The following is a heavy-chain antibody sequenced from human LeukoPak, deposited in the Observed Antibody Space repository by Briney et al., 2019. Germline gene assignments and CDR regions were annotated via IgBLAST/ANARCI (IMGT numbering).Heavy chain of an antibody. Sequence: GGSLRLSCAASGFTLSYYWMHWVRQAPGKGLEWVSYISSSSSTIYYADSVKGRFTISRDNAKNSLYLQMNSLRAEDTAVYYCARGQWYYYYMDVWGKGTTVTVSS. CDR3: ARGQWYYYYMDV. CDR2: ISSSSSTI. D-gene: IGHD2-8*01. V-gene: IGHV3-48*01. J-gene: IGHJ6*03. CDR1: GFTLSYYW.